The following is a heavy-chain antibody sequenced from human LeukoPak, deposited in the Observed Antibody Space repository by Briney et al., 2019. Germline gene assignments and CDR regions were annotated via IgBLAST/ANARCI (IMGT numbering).Heavy chain of an antibody. Sequence: GGSLRLSCAASGFTFSSYAMSWVRQAPGKGLEWVSAISGSGGSTYYADSVKGRFTISRDNSKNTLYLQMNSLRAEDTAVYYCARVYSSSSGKNAFDIWGQGTMVTVSS. J-gene: IGHJ3*02. CDR3: ARVYSSSSGKNAFDI. D-gene: IGHD6-6*01. CDR1: GFTFSSYA. V-gene: IGHV3-23*01. CDR2: ISGSGGST.